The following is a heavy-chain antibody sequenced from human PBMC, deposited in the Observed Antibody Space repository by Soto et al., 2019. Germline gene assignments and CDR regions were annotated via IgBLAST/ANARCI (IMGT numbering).Heavy chain of an antibody. CDR3: ARGTLLRFLEWLSFDY. V-gene: IGHV1-46*03. CDR1: GYTFTSYY. D-gene: IGHD3-3*01. CDR2: INPSGGST. J-gene: IGHJ4*02. Sequence: QVQLVQSGAEVKKPGASVKVSCQASGYTFTSYYMDWVRQAPGQGLEWMGIINPSGGSTRYAQKFQGRVTMTRDTSTRTVYMELSSLRSEDTAVYYCARGTLLRFLEWLSFDYWGQGTLVTVSS.